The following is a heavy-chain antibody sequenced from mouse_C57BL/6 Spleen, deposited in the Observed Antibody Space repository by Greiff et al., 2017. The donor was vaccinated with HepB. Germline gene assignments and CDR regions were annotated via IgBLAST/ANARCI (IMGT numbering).Heavy chain of an antibody. CDR2: ISDGGSYT. J-gene: IGHJ3*01. V-gene: IGHV5-4*01. CDR3: AREGDGYYVGAY. Sequence: EVKLQESGGGLVKPGGSLKLSCAASGFTFSSYAMSWVRQTPEKRLEWVATISDGGSYTYYPDNVKGRFTISRDNAKNNLYLQMSHLKSEDTAMYYCAREGDGYYVGAYWGQGTLVTVSA. CDR1: GFTFSSYA. D-gene: IGHD2-3*01.